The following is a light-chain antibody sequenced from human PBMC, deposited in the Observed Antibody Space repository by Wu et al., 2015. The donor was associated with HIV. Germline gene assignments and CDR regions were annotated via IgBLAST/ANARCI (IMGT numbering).Light chain of an antibody. CDR1: QSVSSN. CDR3: QNYYSALFT. J-gene: IGKJ3*01. Sequence: EIVMTQSPATLSVSPGERATLSCRASQSVSSNLAWYQQKPGQAPRLLIYGASTRATGIPARFSGSGSETEFTLTINSLQSEDFATYYCQNYYSALFTFGPGTKVDIK. CDR2: GAS. V-gene: IGKV3-15*01.